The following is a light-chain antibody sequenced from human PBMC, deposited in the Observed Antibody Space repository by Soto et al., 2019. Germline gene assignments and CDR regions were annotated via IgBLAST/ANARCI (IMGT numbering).Light chain of an antibody. CDR2: GAS. CDR1: QSVSSSN. V-gene: IGKV3-20*01. Sequence: VVLSQSRGTLSLSPGARATLSCRASQSVSSSNLAWYQPTPGQAPRLLIYGASSRATGIPDRFSGSGSGTDFTLTISRLEPEDFAVYYCQQYGVSQGPFGGGTMVAIK. CDR3: QQYGVSQGP. J-gene: IGKJ4*01.